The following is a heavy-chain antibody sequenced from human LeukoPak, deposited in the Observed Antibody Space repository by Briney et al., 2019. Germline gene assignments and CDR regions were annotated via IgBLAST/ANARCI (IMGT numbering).Heavy chain of an antibody. CDR1: GGSFSGYY. Sequence: SETLSLTFAVYGGSFSGYYCSWIRQPPGKGLEWIGEINHSGSTNYNPSLKSPVTISIDPSKNQFSLKLSSVTAADTAVYYCASRRGYSYGSFDYWGQGTLVTVSS. J-gene: IGHJ4*02. CDR3: ASRRGYSYGSFDY. D-gene: IGHD5-18*01. V-gene: IGHV4-34*01. CDR2: INHSGST.